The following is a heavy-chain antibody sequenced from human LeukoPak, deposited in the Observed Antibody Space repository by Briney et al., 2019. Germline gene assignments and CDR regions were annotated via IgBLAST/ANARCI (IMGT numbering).Heavy chain of an antibody. D-gene: IGHD6-13*01. V-gene: IGHV1-46*01. CDR3: AREGFYSSSWYPYFDY. J-gene: IGHJ4*02. CDR1: GYTFTSYY. CDR2: INPSGGST. Sequence: ASVKVSCKASGYTFTSYYMHWVRQAPGQGLEWMGIINPSGGSTSYAQKFQGRVTMTRDTSTSTVYMELRSLRSDDTAVYYCAREGFYSSSWYPYFDYWGQGTLVTVSS.